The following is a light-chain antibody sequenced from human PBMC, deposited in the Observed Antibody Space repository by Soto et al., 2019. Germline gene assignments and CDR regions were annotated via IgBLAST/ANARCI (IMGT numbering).Light chain of an antibody. V-gene: IGKV2D-29*01. Sequence: DTVMTQTPLSLAVTPGQPASISCKSSQSLLHSDGKTYLYWYLQKAGQPPQSLIYEVSKRFSEVPDRISGSGSGTDFTLKISRVEAEDVGIYYCLQSTQYPITFGRGTRLEI. CDR1: QSLLHSDGKTY. J-gene: IGKJ5*01. CDR2: EVS. CDR3: LQSTQYPIT.